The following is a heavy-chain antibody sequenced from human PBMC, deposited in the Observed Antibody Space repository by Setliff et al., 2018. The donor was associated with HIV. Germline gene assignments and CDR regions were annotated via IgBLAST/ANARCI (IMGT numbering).Heavy chain of an antibody. V-gene: IGHV4-34*01. D-gene: IGHD2-15*01. Sequence: SETLSLTCGVDDGSFSGYSWSWIRQSPGKGLEWIGEVSRGGSTTYNPSLTGRVFVSVDTSKSQFSLKLTNVTAADAAVYYCARAVGPSLNCYSFFNYWGHGSLVTVSS. J-gene: IGHJ4*01. CDR2: VSRGGST. CDR3: ARAVGPSLNCYSFFNY. CDR1: DGSFSGYS.